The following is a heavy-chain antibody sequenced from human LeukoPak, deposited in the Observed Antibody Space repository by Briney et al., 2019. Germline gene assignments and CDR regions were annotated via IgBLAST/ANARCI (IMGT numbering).Heavy chain of an antibody. Sequence: SQTLSLTCAISGDTVSNNSGAWNWIRQSPSRGLEWLGRTYYRSKWYNDYAISVKSRITINADTSKNQFSLQLNSVTPEDTAVYFCARKYSSSWYDALDIWGQGTMVTVSS. D-gene: IGHD6-13*01. J-gene: IGHJ3*02. CDR2: TYYRSKWYN. V-gene: IGHV6-1*01. CDR1: GDTVSNNSGA. CDR3: ARKYSSSWYDALDI.